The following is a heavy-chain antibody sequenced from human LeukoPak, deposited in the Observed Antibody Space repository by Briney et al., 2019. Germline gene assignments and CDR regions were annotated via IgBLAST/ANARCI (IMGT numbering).Heavy chain of an antibody. CDR2: IYYSGST. D-gene: IGHD3-3*01. CDR3: ARLNDFWSEFPPDAFDI. J-gene: IGHJ3*02. V-gene: IGHV4-30-4*01. Sequence: SQTLSLTCTVSGGSISSGDYYWSWIRQPPGKGLEWIGYIYYSGSTYYNPSLKSRITISVDTSKNQFSLRLSSVTAADTAVYYCARLNDFWSEFPPDAFDIWGQGTMVTVSP. CDR1: GGSISSGDYY.